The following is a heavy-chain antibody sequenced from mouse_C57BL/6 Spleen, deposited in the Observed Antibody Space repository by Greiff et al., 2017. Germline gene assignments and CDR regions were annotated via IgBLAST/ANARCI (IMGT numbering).Heavy chain of an antibody. Sequence: VQLQQPGAELVRPGTSVKLSCKASGYTFTSYWMHWVKQRPGQGLEWIGVIDPSDSYTNYNQKFKGKATLTVDTSSSTAYMQLSSLTSEDSAVYYCARSGYGRSFWYFEVWGTGTTVTVSS. CDR1: GYTFTSYW. D-gene: IGHD1-1*01. CDR3: ARSGYGRSFWYFEV. J-gene: IGHJ1*03. CDR2: IDPSDSYT. V-gene: IGHV1-59*01.